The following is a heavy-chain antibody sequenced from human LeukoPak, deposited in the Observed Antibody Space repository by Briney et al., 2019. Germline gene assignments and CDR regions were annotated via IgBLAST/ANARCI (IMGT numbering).Heavy chain of an antibody. CDR1: GFTFNSYA. D-gene: IGHD3-10*01. V-gene: IGHV3-23*01. J-gene: IGHJ4*02. CDR3: AAYGSGSIFDY. Sequence: GGSLRLSCAASGFTFNSYAMSWVRQAPGKGLEWVSAISGSGGSTYYADSVKGRFTISRDNSKNTLYLQMNSLRAEDTAVYYCAAYGSGSIFDYWGQGTLVTVSS. CDR2: ISGSGGST.